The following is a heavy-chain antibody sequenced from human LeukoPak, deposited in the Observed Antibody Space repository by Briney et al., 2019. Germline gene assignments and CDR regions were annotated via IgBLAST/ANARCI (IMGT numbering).Heavy chain of an antibody. CDR3: AKRGFCSGGSCYSFHFDY. V-gene: IGHV3-30*18. CDR2: ISYEGSNI. J-gene: IGHJ4*02. CDR1: GFTFNSHG. D-gene: IGHD2-15*01. Sequence: GGSLRLSCTASGFTFNSHGMYRVRQAPGKGLEWVALISYEGSNIKYADSVKGRFTISRDNSKNTLYLQMNSLRAEDTALYYCAKRGFCSGGSCYSFHFDYWGQGTLVTVSS.